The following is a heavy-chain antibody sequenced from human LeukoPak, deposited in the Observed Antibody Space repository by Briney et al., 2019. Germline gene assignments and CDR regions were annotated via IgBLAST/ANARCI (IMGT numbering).Heavy chain of an antibody. CDR3: ARGRGYDPVVFYFDY. Sequence: PSETLSLTCTVSGGSISSRSYYWGWIRQPPGKGLEWIGSMFHSESTYYNASLKSRVTMSIDTSKNQFSLKLSSVTAADTAVYYCARGRGYDPVVFYFDYWGQGTLVTVSS. D-gene: IGHD5-12*01. J-gene: IGHJ4*02. CDR1: GGSISSRSYY. CDR2: MFHSEST. V-gene: IGHV4-39*07.